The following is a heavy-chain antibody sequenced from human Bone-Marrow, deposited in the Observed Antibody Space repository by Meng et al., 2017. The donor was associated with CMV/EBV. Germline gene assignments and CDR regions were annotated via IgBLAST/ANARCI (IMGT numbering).Heavy chain of an antibody. CDR2: IKRKNDGGTT. V-gene: IGHV3-15*07. Sequence: FTFSNAWMNWVRQAPGKGLEWVGRIKRKNDGGTTDYAGPVKGRFTISRDDSKKTLYLQMNSLKTEDTAVYYCTTSVHTPMVGDFDYWGQGTLVTVSS. CDR1: FTFSNAW. D-gene: IGHD5-18*01. J-gene: IGHJ4*02. CDR3: TTSVHTPMVGDFDY.